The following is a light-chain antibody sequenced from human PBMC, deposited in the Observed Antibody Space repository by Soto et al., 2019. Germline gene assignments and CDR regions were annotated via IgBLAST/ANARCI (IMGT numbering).Light chain of an antibody. Sequence: QSVLTQPPSVSGAPGQRVTISCTGTNFNNGAGYDVHWYQHFPGTAPRLLIYNNTNRPSGVPDRFSGSKSGTSASLAITGLQAEDEADYYCQSYDSNFLTMIFGVGTKLTVL. J-gene: IGLJ2*01. CDR1: NFNNGAGYD. CDR3: QSYDSNFLTMI. V-gene: IGLV1-40*01. CDR2: NNT.